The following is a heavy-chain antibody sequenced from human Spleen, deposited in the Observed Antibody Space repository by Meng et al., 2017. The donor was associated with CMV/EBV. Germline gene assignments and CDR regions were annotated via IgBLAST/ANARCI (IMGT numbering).Heavy chain of an antibody. CDR2: IYSTGST. V-gene: IGHV4-4*07. J-gene: IGHJ4*02. D-gene: IGHD6-13*01. CDR3: ARVRSSSWSGAKWGDYFDY. CDR1: GGSISGYY. Sequence: VRLVASGPGRVQPSVTLSRTRTVSGGSISGYYWSWIRQPAGKGLEWIGRIYSTGSTNYTSSLKSRVTMSVDTSKNPFSLRLNSVTAAETGVYYCARVRSSSWSGAKWGDYFDYWGQGTLVTVSS.